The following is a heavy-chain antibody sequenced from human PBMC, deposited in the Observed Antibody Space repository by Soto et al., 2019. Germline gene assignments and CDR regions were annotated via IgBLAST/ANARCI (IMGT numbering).Heavy chain of an antibody. Sequence: EVQLLESGGGLVQPGGSLRLSCAASGFTFSSYAMSWVRQAPGKGLEWVSAISGSGGSTYYADSVKGRFTISRDNSKKKLYLQMNSQRAYDTAVYYCAKDSYRDSSGYAHFDYWGQGTLVTDSS. CDR2: ISGSGGST. CDR3: AKDSYRDSSGYAHFDY. J-gene: IGHJ4*02. CDR1: GFTFSSYA. V-gene: IGHV3-23*01. D-gene: IGHD3-22*01.